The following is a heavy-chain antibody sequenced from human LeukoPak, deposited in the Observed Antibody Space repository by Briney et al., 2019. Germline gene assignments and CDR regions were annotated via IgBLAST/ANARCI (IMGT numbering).Heavy chain of an antibody. Sequence: KPSETLSLTCAVSGYSISSGYYWGWIRQPPGKGLEWIGSIYHSGSTYYNPSLKSRVTISVDTSKNQFSLKLSSVTAADTAVYYCARHRPRVREVIPDAFDIWGQGTMVTVSS. CDR2: IYHSGST. CDR1: GYSISSGYY. V-gene: IGHV4-38-2*01. CDR3: ARHRPRVREVIPDAFDI. J-gene: IGHJ3*02. D-gene: IGHD3-10*01.